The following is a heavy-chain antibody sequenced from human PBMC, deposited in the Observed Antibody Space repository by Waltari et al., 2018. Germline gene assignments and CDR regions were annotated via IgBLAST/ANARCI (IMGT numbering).Heavy chain of an antibody. D-gene: IGHD4-17*01. V-gene: IGHV4-34*01. CDR3: ARREDGYGDPDDAFDI. Sequence: QVQLQQWLAGLLTPSETLSLTCAVYGGSFSGYYWSWIRQPPGKGVEWIGEINHSGSTSDTPSLKTRVTISVYTSKNQFSLQLSSVTAADTAVYYCARREDGYGDPDDAFDIWGQGTMVTVSS. J-gene: IGHJ3*02. CDR1: GGSFSGYY. CDR2: INHSGST.